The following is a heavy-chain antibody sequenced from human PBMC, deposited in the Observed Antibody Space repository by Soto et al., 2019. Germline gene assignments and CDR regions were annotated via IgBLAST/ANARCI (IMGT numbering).Heavy chain of an antibody. CDR3: ARDPSLWFGELLPPEAIDY. Sequence: GGSLRLSCAASGFTFSSYSMNWVRQAPGKGLEWVSSISSSSSYIYYADSVKGRFTISRDNAKSSLYLQMNSLRAEDTAVYYCARDPSLWFGELLPPEAIDYWGQGTLVTVSS. CDR1: GFTFSSYS. CDR2: ISSSSSYI. D-gene: IGHD3-10*01. J-gene: IGHJ4*02. V-gene: IGHV3-21*01.